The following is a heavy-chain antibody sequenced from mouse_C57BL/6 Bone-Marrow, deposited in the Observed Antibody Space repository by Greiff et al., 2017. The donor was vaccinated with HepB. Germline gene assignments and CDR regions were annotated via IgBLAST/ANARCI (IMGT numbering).Heavy chain of an antibody. J-gene: IGHJ4*01. D-gene: IGHD2-2*01. CDR3: AGLPQDYAMDY. Sequence: VKLQESGAELARPGASVKLSCKASGYTFTSYGISWVKQRTGRGLEWIGEIYPRSGNTYYNEKFKGKATLTADKSSSTAYMELRSLTSEDSAVYFCAGLPQDYAMDYWGQGTSVTVSS. CDR1: GYTFTSYG. CDR2: IYPRSGNT. V-gene: IGHV1-81*01.